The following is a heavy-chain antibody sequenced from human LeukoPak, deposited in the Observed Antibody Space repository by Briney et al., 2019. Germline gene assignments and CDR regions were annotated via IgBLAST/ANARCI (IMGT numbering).Heavy chain of an antibody. D-gene: IGHD6-19*01. V-gene: IGHV4-59*01. CDR1: GGSISSYY. CDR2: IYYSGST. J-gene: IGHJ4*02. Sequence: PSETLSLTCTVSGGSISSYYWSWIRQPPGKGLEWIGYIYYSGSTNYNPSLKSRVTISVDTSKNQFSLKLSSVTAADTAVYYCARFKRADGWSYFDYWGRGTLVTVSS. CDR3: ARFKRADGWSYFDY.